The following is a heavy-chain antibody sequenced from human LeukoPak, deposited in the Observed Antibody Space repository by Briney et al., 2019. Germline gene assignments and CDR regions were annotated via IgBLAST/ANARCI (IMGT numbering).Heavy chain of an antibody. CDR2: IYSGGST. D-gene: IGHD4-17*01. CDR1: GFTVSSNY. CDR3: ARATVTTENDY. Sequence: GGSLRLSCAASGFTVSSNYMSWVRQAPGKGLEWVSVIYSGGSTYYADSVKGRFTISRHNAKNSLYLQMNSLRAEDTAVYYCARATVTTENDYWGQGTLVTVSS. J-gene: IGHJ4*02. V-gene: IGHV3-53*01.